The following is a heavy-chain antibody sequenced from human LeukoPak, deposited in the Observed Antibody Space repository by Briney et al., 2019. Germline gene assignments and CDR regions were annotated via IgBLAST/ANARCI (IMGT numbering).Heavy chain of an antibody. CDR2: ISGSGGST. CDR1: GFTFSSYA. CDR3: AKDQVPAAIWDWFDP. J-gene: IGHJ5*02. Sequence: PGGSLRRSCAASGFTFSSYAMSWVRQAPGKGREGVSAISGSGGSTYYADSVKGRFTISRDNSKNMLYLQMNSLRAEDTAVYYCAKDQVPAAIWDWFDPWGQGTLVTVSS. V-gene: IGHV3-23*01. D-gene: IGHD2-2*01.